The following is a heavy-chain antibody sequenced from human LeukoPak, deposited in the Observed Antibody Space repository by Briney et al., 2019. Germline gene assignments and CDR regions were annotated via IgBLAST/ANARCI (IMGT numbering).Heavy chain of an antibody. Sequence: GGSLKLSCAASGFTFSGSAMHWVRQASGRGLEWVGRIRSKANSYATAYAASAKGRFTISRDDSKNTAYLQMNSLKTEDTAVYYCTRLYSDFWIWGQGTLVTVSS. D-gene: IGHD3-3*01. CDR2: IRSKANSYAT. J-gene: IGHJ4*02. CDR3: TRLYSDFWI. CDR1: GFTFSGSA. V-gene: IGHV3-73*01.